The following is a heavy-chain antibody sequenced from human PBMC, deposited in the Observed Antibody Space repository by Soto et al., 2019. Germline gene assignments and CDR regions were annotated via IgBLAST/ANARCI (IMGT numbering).Heavy chain of an antibody. D-gene: IGHD6-13*01. Sequence: GGSLRLSCAASVFTFSRNAMSWIRQAPGKGLEWVSVMSGSGGSTYYADSVTGRFTISRDNSKNTLYLQMNSLRAEDTAVYYCAKGYREYSSSWFDYWGQATLVTVSS. CDR3: AKGYREYSSSWFDY. V-gene: IGHV3-23*01. J-gene: IGHJ4*02. CDR1: VFTFSRNA. CDR2: MSGSGGST.